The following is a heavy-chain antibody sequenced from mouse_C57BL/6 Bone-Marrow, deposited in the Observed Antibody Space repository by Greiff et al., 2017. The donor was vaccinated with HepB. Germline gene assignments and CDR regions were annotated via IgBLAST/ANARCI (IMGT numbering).Heavy chain of an antibody. CDR3: VRDEDYGYDGENYYAMDY. Sequence: EVKLMESGGGLVQPKGSLKLSCAASGFTFNTYAMHWVRQAPGKGLEWVARIRSKSSNYATYYADSVKDRFTISRDDSQSMLYLQMNNLKTEDTAMYYCVRDEDYGYDGENYYAMDYWGQGTSVTVSS. CDR1: GFTFNTYA. J-gene: IGHJ4*01. D-gene: IGHD2-2*01. CDR2: IRSKSSNYAT. V-gene: IGHV10-3*01.